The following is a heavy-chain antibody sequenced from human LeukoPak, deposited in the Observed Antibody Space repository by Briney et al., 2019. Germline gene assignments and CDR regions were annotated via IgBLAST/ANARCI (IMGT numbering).Heavy chain of an antibody. D-gene: IGHD5-18*01. J-gene: IGHJ4*02. CDR2: IYYSGST. Sequence: SETLSLTCTVSGGSISSYYWSWIRQPPGKGLEWIGYIYYSGSTNYNPSLKSRVTISVDTSKNQFSLKLSSVTAADTAVYYSALLGGYSYGPYYFDYWGQGTLVTVSS. CDR3: ALLGGYSYGPYYFDY. V-gene: IGHV4-59*08. CDR1: GGSISSYY.